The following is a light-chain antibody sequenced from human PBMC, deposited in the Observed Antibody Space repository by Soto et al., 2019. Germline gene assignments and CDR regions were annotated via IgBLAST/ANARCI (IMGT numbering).Light chain of an antibody. CDR3: LQYDNLPPYT. CDR1: QDISNY. Sequence: DIQMTQSPSSLSASVGDRVTITCQASQDISNYLNWYQQKPGKAPKLLIYDASNLETGVPSRFSGGGSGTDFTFTISSLQPEDIATYYCLQYDNLPPYTFGQGTKLEIK. CDR2: DAS. V-gene: IGKV1-33*01. J-gene: IGKJ2*01.